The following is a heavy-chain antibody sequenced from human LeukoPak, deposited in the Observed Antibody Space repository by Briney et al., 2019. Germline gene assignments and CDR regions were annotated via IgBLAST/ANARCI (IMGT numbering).Heavy chain of an antibody. V-gene: IGHV4-31*03. D-gene: IGHD1-26*01. J-gene: IGHJ4*02. CDR2: IYSSGIT. CDR1: GVSITSGGCF. Sequence: SQTLSLTCSVSGVSITSGGCFWNWIRQHPGKGLEWIGYIYSSGITYYNPSLKSRLMISVDTSLNQFSLNLRSVTAADTAIYYCARPLLQGAELWLASWGRGTLVSVS. CDR3: ARPLLQGAELWLAS.